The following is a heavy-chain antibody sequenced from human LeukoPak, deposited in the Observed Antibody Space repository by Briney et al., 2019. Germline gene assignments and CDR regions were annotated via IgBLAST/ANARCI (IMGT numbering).Heavy chain of an antibody. CDR3: ARDPGSGYEEHFDY. CDR1: GFTFSSYE. V-gene: IGHV3-48*03. Sequence: GGSLRLSCAASGFTFSSYEMNWVRQAPGKGLEWVSTISSSGSSIFYAASVKSRFTISRDNARNSLYLQMNSLRAEDTAVYYCARDPGSGYEEHFDYWGQGTLVTVSS. CDR2: ISSSGSSI. D-gene: IGHD5-12*01. J-gene: IGHJ4*02.